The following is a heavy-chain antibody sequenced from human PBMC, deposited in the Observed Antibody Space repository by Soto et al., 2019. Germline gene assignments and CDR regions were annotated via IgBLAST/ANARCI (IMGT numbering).Heavy chain of an antibody. V-gene: IGHV1-58*01. CDR3: AADPYSGSYHYYGMDV. CDR1: GFTFTSSA. D-gene: IGHD1-26*01. Sequence: SVKVSCKASGFTFTSSAVQWVRQARGQRLEWIGWIVVGSGNTNYAQKFQERVTITRDMSTSTAYMELSSLRSEDTAVYYCAADPYSGSYHYYGMDVWGQGTTVTVSS. CDR2: IVVGSGNT. J-gene: IGHJ6*02.